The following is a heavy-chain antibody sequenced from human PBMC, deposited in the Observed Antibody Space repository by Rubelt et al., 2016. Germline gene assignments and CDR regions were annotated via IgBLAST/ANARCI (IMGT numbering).Heavy chain of an antibody. D-gene: IGHD2-2*02. CDR1: GGSISSSSYY. CDR3: ASSGPAAIRGWFDP. Sequence: QLQLQESGPGLVKPSETLSLTCTVSGGSISSSSYYWGWIRQPPGKGLEWIGSIYYSGSTYYNPSLKSRVTISVYTSKNQVSLKLSSVTAADTAVYYCASSGPAAIRGWFDPWGQGTLVTVSS. CDR2: IYYSGST. J-gene: IGHJ5*02. V-gene: IGHV4-39*01.